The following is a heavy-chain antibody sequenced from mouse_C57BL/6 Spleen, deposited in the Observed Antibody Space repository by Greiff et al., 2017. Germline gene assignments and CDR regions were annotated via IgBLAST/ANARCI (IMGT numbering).Heavy chain of an antibody. J-gene: IGHJ4*01. CDR3: ARTGYYGSSPYYYAMDY. CDR2: IYPRSGNT. V-gene: IGHV1-81*01. Sequence: QVQLQQSGAELARPGASVKLSCKASGYTFTSYGISWVKQRTGQGLEWIGEIYPRSGNTYYNEKFKGKATLTADKSSSTAYMELRSLTSEDSAVYFGARTGYYGSSPYYYAMDYWGQGTSVTVSS. CDR1: GYTFTSYG. D-gene: IGHD1-1*01.